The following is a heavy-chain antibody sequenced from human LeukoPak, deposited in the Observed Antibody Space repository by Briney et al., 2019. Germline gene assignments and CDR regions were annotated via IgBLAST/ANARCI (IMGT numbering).Heavy chain of an antibody. D-gene: IGHD5-18*01. V-gene: IGHV3-30*02. CDR1: GFTFSSYG. CDR2: IRYDGSNK. CDR3: ARDRGYSYGLYYFDY. Sequence: GGSLRLSCAASGFTFSSYGMHWVRQAPGKGLEWVAFIRYDGSNKYYADSVKGRFTISRDNSKNTLYLQMNSLRAEDTAVYYCARDRGYSYGLYYFDYWGQGTLVTVSS. J-gene: IGHJ4*02.